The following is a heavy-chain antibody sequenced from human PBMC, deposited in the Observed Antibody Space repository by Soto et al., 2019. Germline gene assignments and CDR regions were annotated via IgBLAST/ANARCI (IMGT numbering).Heavy chain of an antibody. CDR3: ARDRRYSSSSWDY. V-gene: IGHV3-7*01. CDR2: IKQDGSEK. D-gene: IGHD6-6*01. J-gene: IGHJ4*02. CDR1: GFTFSSYW. Sequence: EVQLVESGGGLVQPGGSLRLSCAASGFTFSSYWMSWVRQDPGKGLEWVANIKQDGSEKNYVDSVKGRFTISRDNDKISLYLQMSSLRAEDTAVYYCARDRRYSSSSWDYWGQGTLVTVSS.